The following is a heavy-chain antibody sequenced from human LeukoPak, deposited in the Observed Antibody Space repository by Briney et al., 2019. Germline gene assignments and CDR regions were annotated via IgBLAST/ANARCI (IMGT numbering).Heavy chain of an antibody. V-gene: IGHV3-48*04. J-gene: IGHJ5*02. CDR3: ARVSRFALPDP. CDR2: ISSGSSNI. Sequence: GGSLRLSCAASGYTFSTYSMSWVRQAPGKGLEWLSYISSGSSNIYYADSVKGRFTISRDDVKNPLYLQMNSLRAEDTAVYYCARVSRFALPDPWGQGTLVTVSS. CDR1: GYTFSTYS.